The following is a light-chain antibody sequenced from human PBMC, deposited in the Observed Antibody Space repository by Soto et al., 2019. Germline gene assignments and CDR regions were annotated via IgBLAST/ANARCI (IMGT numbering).Light chain of an antibody. Sequence: DIQLTQSPSTLSASVGDRVTITCRASQSISSWLAWYQQKPGKAPKLLVYKASSLESGVPSRFSGSGSGTESTLTISTLQPDDFATYYCQQYEAYPLTFGGGTKVEI. V-gene: IGKV1-5*03. CDR1: QSISSW. CDR3: QQYEAYPLT. CDR2: KAS. J-gene: IGKJ4*01.